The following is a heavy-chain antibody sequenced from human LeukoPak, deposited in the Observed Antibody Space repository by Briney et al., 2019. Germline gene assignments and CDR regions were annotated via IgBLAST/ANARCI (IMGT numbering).Heavy chain of an antibody. CDR2: INPSGGST. CDR1: GYTFTSYY. CDR3: ARDNGARYYDSSGYYALVY. Sequence: ASVKVSCKASGYTFTSYYMHWVRQAPGQGLEWMGIINPSGGSTSYAQKFQGRVTMTRDTSTSTVYMELSSLRSEDTAVYYCARDNGARYYDSSGYYALVYWGQGTLVTVSS. V-gene: IGHV1-46*01. D-gene: IGHD3-22*01. J-gene: IGHJ4*02.